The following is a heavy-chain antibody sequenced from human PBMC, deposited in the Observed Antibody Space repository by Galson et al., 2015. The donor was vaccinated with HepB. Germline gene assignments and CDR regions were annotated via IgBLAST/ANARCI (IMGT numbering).Heavy chain of an antibody. CDR3: TKGSQSSGWYASDY. V-gene: IGHV3-43*01. CDR1: GFTFDDHT. D-gene: IGHD6-19*01. Sequence: SLRLSCAASGFTFDDHTMQWVRQVPGKGLEWVSLISWDAVSTYYADSVRGRFTISRDNNKNSLYLLMNSLRTEDTAFYYCTKGSQSSGWYASDYWGQGTLVIVSS. CDR2: ISWDAVST. J-gene: IGHJ4*02.